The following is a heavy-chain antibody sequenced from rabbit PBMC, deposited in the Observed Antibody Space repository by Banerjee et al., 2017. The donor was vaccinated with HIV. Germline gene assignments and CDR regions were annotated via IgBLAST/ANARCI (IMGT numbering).Heavy chain of an antibody. CDR1: GFSFSSSYY. CDR2: IYTGSGIT. V-gene: IGHV1S40*01. CDR3: ARDLGVMSWPSSGSL. D-gene: IGHD1-1*01. J-gene: IGHJ4*01. Sequence: QSLEESGGGLVKPGASLTLTCTASGFSFSSSYYMCWVRQAPGKGLEWIGCIYTGSGITYYASWAKGRFTISKTSSTTVTLQMTSLTAADTATYFCARDLGVMSWPSSGSLWGPGTLVTVS.